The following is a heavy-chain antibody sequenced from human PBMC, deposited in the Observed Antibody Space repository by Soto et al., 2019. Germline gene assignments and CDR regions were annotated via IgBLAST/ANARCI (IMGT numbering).Heavy chain of an antibody. CDR1: GGSFSNYG. J-gene: IGHJ4*02. Sequence: QVQLVQSGAEVKKPGSSVKVSCKASGGSFSNYGVNWVRQAPGQGLEWMGGIIPIFGTAKYAQKFQGRVTSTADDATKTAYMALSSLRSQETAVYYCESDGSHYDSSAYYYLYWGQGTLVTVSS. D-gene: IGHD3-22*01. V-gene: IGHV1-69*01. CDR3: ESDGSHYDSSAYYYLY. CDR2: IIPIFGTA.